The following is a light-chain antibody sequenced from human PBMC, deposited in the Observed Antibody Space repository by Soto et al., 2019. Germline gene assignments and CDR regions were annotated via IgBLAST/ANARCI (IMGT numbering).Light chain of an antibody. CDR1: QSVGSY. J-gene: IGKJ4*01. CDR3: QQRNYWL. V-gene: IGKV3-11*01. Sequence: EILLTQSPATLSLSPGDRATLSCRSSQSVGSYLAWYQQQPVQATRLLIYDASNRAPGIPARFSGSGSETDFTLTIISLEPEDFEVYYCQQRNYWLFGGGTKVEMK. CDR2: DAS.